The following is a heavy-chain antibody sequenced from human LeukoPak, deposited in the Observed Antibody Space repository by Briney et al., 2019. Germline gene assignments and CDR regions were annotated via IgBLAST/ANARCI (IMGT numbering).Heavy chain of an antibody. J-gene: IGHJ4*02. Sequence: GGSLRLSCAASGFTFSNYWMSWVRQAPGMGLEWVATIKEDGSEEYYVDSVKGRFTISRDNAKNSLYLQMNSLRAEDTAVYYCATPASRTVDCWGQGTLVTVSS. D-gene: IGHD1-1*01. CDR3: ATPASRTVDC. V-gene: IGHV3-7*01. CDR2: IKEDGSEE. CDR1: GFTFSNYW.